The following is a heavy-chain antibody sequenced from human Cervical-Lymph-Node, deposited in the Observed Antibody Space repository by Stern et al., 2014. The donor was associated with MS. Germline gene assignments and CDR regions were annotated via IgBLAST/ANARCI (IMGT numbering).Heavy chain of an antibody. J-gene: IGHJ4*02. Sequence: QVTLRESGPALVKPTQTLTLTCTFSGFSLSTSGMCVSWIRQPPGKALEWLARIDWDDDKYYSTSLKTRLTISKDTSKNQVVLTMTNMDPVDTATYYCARTTPYYYDSSGALPYDYWGQGTLVTVSS. D-gene: IGHD3-22*01. CDR2: IDWDDDK. CDR3: ARTTPYYYDSSGALPYDY. V-gene: IGHV2-70*15. CDR1: GFSLSTSGMC.